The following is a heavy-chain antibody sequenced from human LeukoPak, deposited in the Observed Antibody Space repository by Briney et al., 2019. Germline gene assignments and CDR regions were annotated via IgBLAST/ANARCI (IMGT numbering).Heavy chain of an antibody. CDR3: ARRALHFDY. Sequence: SETLSLTCTVSGGSISSHYWSWIRQPPGKRLEWIGYIYYSGSTNYNPSLKSRVTISVDTSKNQFSLKLSSVTAADTAVYYCARRALHFDYWGQGTLVTVSS. CDR2: IYYSGST. V-gene: IGHV4-59*11. J-gene: IGHJ4*02. D-gene: IGHD2-15*01. CDR1: GGSISSHY.